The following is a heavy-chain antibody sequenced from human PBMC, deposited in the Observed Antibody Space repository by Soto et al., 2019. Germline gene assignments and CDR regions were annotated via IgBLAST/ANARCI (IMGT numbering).Heavy chain of an antibody. CDR1: GFSLSTSGLG. CDR3: AHRPSGWYLFDY. CDR2: IYWNDDK. J-gene: IGHJ4*02. Sequence: QITLKESGPTLVRPTQTLTLTCTFSGFSLSTSGLGVGWIRQPPGKALVWLALIYWNDDKRDSPSLKARLTITKDTAKKQVVLTMTKMDPVDTATYYCAHRPSGWYLFDYWGQGTLVTVSS. V-gene: IGHV2-5*01. D-gene: IGHD6-19*01.